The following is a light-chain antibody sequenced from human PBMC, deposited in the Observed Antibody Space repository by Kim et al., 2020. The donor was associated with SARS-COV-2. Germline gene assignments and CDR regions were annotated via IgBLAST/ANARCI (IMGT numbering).Light chain of an antibody. V-gene: IGKV1-27*01. J-gene: IGKJ1*01. CDR1: QCISNY. CDR3: QQCKGAPWT. CDR2: AAS. Sequence: TSVGYKVTITCRASQCISNYLAWYQQKPGKVPKLLIYAASALRSGVPSRFSGSGSGTDFTLTITSLQPEDVAVYYCQQCKGAPWTFGHGTKVDIK.